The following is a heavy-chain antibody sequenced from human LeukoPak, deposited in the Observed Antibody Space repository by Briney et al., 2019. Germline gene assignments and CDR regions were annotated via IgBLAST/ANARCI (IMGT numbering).Heavy chain of an antibody. Sequence: GGSLRLACAASGFTFTGYEMNWVRQAPGKGLEWVSYISSSGSTIYYADSVKGRFTIPRDNAKNSLYLQMNSLRAEDTAVYYCSRDVQYSGSAVFDYWGQGTLATVSS. CDR1: GFTFTGYE. CDR3: SRDVQYSGSAVFDY. CDR2: ISSSGSTI. V-gene: IGHV3-48*03. J-gene: IGHJ4*02. D-gene: IGHD1-26*01.